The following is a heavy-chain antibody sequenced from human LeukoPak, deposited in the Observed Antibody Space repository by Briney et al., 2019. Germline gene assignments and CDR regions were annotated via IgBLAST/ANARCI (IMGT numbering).Heavy chain of an antibody. CDR2: ITGSSDYI. Sequence: GGSLRLSCAASGFTFSRYSVNWVRQAPGKGLEWVSCITGSSDYIFYADSVRGRFTISRDNAKNSLYLQMNSLRAEDMAVYYCAKFKGHYGDSEYYFDYWGQGTLVTVSS. D-gene: IGHD3-10*01. CDR3: AKFKGHYGDSEYYFDY. V-gene: IGHV3-21*01. J-gene: IGHJ4*02. CDR1: GFTFSRYS.